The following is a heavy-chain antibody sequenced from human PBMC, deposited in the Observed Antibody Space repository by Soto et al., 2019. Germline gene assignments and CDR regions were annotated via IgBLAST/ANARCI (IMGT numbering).Heavy chain of an antibody. Sequence: SETLSLTCAVYGGSFSGYYWSWIRQPPGKGLEWIGEINHSGSTNYNPSLKSRVTISVDTSKNQFSLKLSSVTAADTAVYYCAIVLIWSGSVYYYYMDVWGKGTTVTVSS. CDR2: INHSGST. CDR3: AIVLIWSGSVYYYYMDV. J-gene: IGHJ6*03. D-gene: IGHD3-3*01. CDR1: GGSFSGYY. V-gene: IGHV4-34*01.